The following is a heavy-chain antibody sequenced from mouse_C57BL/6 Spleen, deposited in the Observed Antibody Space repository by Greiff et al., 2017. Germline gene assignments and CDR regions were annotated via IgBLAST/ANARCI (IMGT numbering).Heavy chain of an antibody. Sequence: VQLQQSGPELVKPGASVKISCKASGYAFSSSWMNWVKQRPGKGLEWIGRIYPGDGDTNYNGKFKGKATLTADKSSSTAYMQLSSLTSEDSAVYFCYSNYAYFDCWGQGTTLTVSS. CDR2: IYPGDGDT. V-gene: IGHV1-82*01. CDR3: YSNYAYFDC. D-gene: IGHD2-5*01. J-gene: IGHJ2*01. CDR1: GYAFSSSW.